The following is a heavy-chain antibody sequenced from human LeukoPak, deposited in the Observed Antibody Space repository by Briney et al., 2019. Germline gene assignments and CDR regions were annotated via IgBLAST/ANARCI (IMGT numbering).Heavy chain of an antibody. Sequence: SETLSLTCTVSGGSISSSSYYWGWIRQPPGKGLEWIGSIYYSGSTYYNPSLKSRVTISVDTSKNQFSLKLSSVTAADTAVYYCARHLADSRAFDIWGQGTMVTVSS. CDR1: GGSISSSSYY. J-gene: IGHJ3*02. CDR3: ARHLADSRAFDI. CDR2: IYYSGST. V-gene: IGHV4-39*07. D-gene: IGHD3-22*01.